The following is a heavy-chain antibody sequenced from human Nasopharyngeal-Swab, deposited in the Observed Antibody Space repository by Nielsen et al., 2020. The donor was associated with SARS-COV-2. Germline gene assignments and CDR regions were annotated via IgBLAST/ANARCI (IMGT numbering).Heavy chain of an antibody. V-gene: IGHV3-30*04. CDR2: ISHDGSNR. CDR1: GFTFSTYF. CDR3: VRGLAVDDREY. J-gene: IGHJ4*02. D-gene: IGHD6-19*01. Sequence: SCVASGFTFSTYFMHWVRQAPGKGLEWVAVISHDGSNRYYAESAKGRFTISRDNSKNTLYLQMDSLRLEDTAVYSCVRGLAVDDREYWGQGTLVSVSS.